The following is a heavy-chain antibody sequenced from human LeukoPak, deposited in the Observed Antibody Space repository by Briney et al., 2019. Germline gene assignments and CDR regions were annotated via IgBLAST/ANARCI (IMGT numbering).Heavy chain of an antibody. D-gene: IGHD3-3*01. V-gene: IGHV3-20*04. Sequence: GGSLRLSCAASGFTFDDYGMSWVRQAPGKGLEWVSGINWNGGSTGYAYSVKGRFTISRDNAKNSLYLQMNSLRAEDTALYYCARDPTVLNYDFWSGYYDDAFDIWGQGTMVTVSS. CDR2: INWNGGST. J-gene: IGHJ3*02. CDR3: ARDPTVLNYDFWSGYYDDAFDI. CDR1: GFTFDDYG.